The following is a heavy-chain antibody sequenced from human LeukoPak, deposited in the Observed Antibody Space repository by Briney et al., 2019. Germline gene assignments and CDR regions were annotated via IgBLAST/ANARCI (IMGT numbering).Heavy chain of an antibody. CDR3: AKDRWFGEFRDNYYYYYGMDV. Sequence: GRSLRLSCAASGFTFSSYGMHWVRQAPGKGLEWVAVISYDGRNKDYADSVKGRFTISRDNSKNTLYLQMNSLRGEDTAVYYCAKDRWFGEFRDNYYYYYGMDVWGQGTTVTVSS. D-gene: IGHD3-10*01. J-gene: IGHJ6*02. V-gene: IGHV3-30*18. CDR1: GFTFSSYG. CDR2: ISYDGRNK.